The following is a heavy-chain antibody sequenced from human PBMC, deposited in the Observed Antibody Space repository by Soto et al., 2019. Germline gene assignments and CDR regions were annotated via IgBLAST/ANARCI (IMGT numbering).Heavy chain of an antibody. CDR1: EYNFTSYG. Sequence: VESLKDSCKGSEYNFTSYGISWVRQLPGKGLEWMGRIDPSDSYTNYSPSLQGHVTISADKSISTAYLQWSSLKASDTAMYYCARHKGPQLWLQRLLFDYWGQGTLVTVSS. CDR3: ARHKGPQLWLQRLLFDY. J-gene: IGHJ4*02. D-gene: IGHD5-18*01. CDR2: IDPSDSYT. V-gene: IGHV5-10-1*01.